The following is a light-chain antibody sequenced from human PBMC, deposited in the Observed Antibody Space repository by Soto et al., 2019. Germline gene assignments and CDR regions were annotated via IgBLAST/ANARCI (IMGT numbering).Light chain of an antibody. CDR1: QDIRNS. V-gene: IGKV1-33*01. J-gene: IGKJ5*01. Sequence: DIHMTQSPSFLSASVGYRFTITCQASQDIRNSLNWYQQKPGTAPNLPIYDASNLETGVPSRLSGSGSGTDFSFSISSLQPEDIATYYCQQYENLVTFGQGPRLEIK. CDR2: DAS. CDR3: QQYENLVT.